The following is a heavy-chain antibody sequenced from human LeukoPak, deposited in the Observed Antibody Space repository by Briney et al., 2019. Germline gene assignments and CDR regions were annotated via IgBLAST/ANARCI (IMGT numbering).Heavy chain of an antibody. CDR3: ARRGPGDYMDV. CDR1: GGSISSGGYS. D-gene: IGHD3-10*01. V-gene: IGHV4-30-2*02. J-gene: IGHJ6*03. CDR2: IYHSGST. Sequence: PSETLSLTCAVSGGSISSGGYSWSWIRQPPGKGLEWIGYIYHSGSTNYNPSLKSRVTISVDTSKNQFSLKLSSVTAADTAVYYCARRGPGDYMDVWGKGTTVTVSS.